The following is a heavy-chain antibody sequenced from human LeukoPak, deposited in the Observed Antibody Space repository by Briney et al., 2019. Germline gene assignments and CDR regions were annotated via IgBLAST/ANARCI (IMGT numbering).Heavy chain of an antibody. CDR2: ISSSTKYI. Sequence: GGSLRLSCVASGFTFSNYAMNWVRQAPGKGLEWVSSISSSTKYIYYADSLKGRFTISRDNAKNSLYLQMNSLRAEDTAVYYCARDGGWDYDTSGYYLHAFDIWGQGTMVTVSS. CDR3: ARDGGWDYDTSGYYLHAFDI. CDR1: GFTFSNYA. J-gene: IGHJ3*02. D-gene: IGHD3-22*01. V-gene: IGHV3-21*01.